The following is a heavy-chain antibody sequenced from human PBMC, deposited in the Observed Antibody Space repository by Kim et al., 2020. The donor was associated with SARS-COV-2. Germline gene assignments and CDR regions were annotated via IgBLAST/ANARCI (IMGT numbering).Heavy chain of an antibody. Sequence: AQKLQGRVTMTTDTSTSTAYMGLRSLRSDDTAVYYCASEGYSSGPGGFDYWGQGTLVTVSS. D-gene: IGHD6-19*01. CDR3: ASEGYSSGPGGFDY. J-gene: IGHJ4*02. V-gene: IGHV1-18*01.